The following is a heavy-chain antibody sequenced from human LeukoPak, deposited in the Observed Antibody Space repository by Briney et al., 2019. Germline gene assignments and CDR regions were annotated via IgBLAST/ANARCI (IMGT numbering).Heavy chain of an antibody. J-gene: IGHJ4*02. CDR1: GFTVSSNY. CDR3: ASGKETSMAQGY. Sequence: GGSLRLSCAVSGFTVSSNYMTWVRQAPGKGLGWVSVIYSGGSIYYAGSVKGRFTISRDISKNTVDLQLNSLRAEDTAVYYCASGKETSMAQGYWGQGTLVTVSS. CDR2: IYSGGSI. D-gene: IGHD5-18*01. V-gene: IGHV3-53*01.